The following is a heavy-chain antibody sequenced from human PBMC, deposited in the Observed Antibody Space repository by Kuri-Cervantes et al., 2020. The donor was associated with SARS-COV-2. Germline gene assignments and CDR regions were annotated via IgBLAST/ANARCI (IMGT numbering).Heavy chain of an antibody. CDR1: GFTFSDYY. J-gene: IGHJ4*02. CDR3: AKGDIAGPDY. CDR2: ISYDGSNK. D-gene: IGHD5-12*01. V-gene: IGHV3-30*18. Sequence: LSLTCAASGFTFSDYYLTWIRQAPGKGLEWVAVISYDGSNKYYADSVKGRFTISRDNSKNTLYLQMNSLRAEDTAVYYCAKGDIAGPDYWGQGTLVTVSS.